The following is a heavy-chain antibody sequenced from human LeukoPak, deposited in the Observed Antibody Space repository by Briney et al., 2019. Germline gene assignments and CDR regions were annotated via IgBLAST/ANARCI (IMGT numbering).Heavy chain of an antibody. D-gene: IGHD7-27*01. J-gene: IGHJ4*02. V-gene: IGHV1-8*01. CDR2: VSPNSGDT. Sequence: ASVKVSCKASGYTFTSYDFNWVRQATGQRPEWMGWVSPNSGDTGYAQKFQDRVTMARNTSISTAYMELSSLRSDDTAVYYCARGPPNWGYDYWGPGTLVTVSS. CDR1: GYTFTSYD. CDR3: ARGPPNWGYDY.